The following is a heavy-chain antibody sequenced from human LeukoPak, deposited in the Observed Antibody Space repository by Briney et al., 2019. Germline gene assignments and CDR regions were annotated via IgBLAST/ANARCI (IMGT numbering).Heavy chain of an antibody. CDR1: GFTFSDFW. J-gene: IGHJ4*02. V-gene: IGHV3-74*01. Sequence: GGSLRLSCAASGFTFSDFWMYWVRQTPGKGLVWISNINEHGTTAYADSVKGRFTISRDNAKNTLYLQMNSLTAEDTAVYYCARVRGGNWGQGTLVTVSS. D-gene: IGHD3-16*01. CDR2: INEHGTT. CDR3: ARVRGGN.